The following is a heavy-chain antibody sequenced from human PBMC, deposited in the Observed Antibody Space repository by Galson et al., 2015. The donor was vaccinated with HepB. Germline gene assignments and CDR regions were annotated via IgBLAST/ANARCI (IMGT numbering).Heavy chain of an antibody. CDR2: IYWNDDK. J-gene: IGHJ5*02. CDR1: GFSLSTSGVG. CDR3: AITTRGYSYGLTDWFDP. V-gene: IGHV2-5*01. Sequence: PALVKPTQTLTLTCTFSGFSLSTSGVGVGWIRQPPGKALEWLALIYWNDDKRYSPSLKSRLTITKDTSKNQVVLTMTNMDPVDTATYYCAITTRGYSYGLTDWFDPWGQGTLVTVSS. D-gene: IGHD5-18*01.